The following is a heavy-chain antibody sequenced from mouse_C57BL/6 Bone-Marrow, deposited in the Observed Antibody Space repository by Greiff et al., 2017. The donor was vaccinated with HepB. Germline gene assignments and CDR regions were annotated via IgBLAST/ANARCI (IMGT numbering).Heavy chain of an antibody. D-gene: IGHD2-14*01. J-gene: IGHJ3*01. Sequence: EVKLVESGGDLVKPGGSLKLSCAASGFTFSSYGMSWVRQTPGKRLEWVATISTGGSYTYYPDSVKGQFTISRDNANNTLYLQLSSLTSEDTAVYYCARRSIGTTVSSFADWGQGTLVTVAA. CDR1: GFTFSSYG. V-gene: IGHV5-6*02. CDR3: ARRSIGTTVSSFAD. CDR2: ISTGGSYT.